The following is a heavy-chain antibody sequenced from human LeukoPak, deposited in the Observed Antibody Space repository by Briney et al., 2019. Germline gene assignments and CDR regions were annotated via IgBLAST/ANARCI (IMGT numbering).Heavy chain of an antibody. D-gene: IGHD6-19*01. CDR2: SIPFFGTA. CDR3: ARASGIAVAGTSVRFDP. J-gene: IGHJ5*02. CDR1: GGTFSSYA. V-gene: IGHV1-69*01. Sequence: SVKVSCKASGGTFSSYAISWVRQAPGQGLEWMGGSIPFFGTANYAQKFQGRVTITADESTSTAYMELSSLRSEDTAVYYCARASGIAVAGTSVRFDPWGQGTLVTVSS.